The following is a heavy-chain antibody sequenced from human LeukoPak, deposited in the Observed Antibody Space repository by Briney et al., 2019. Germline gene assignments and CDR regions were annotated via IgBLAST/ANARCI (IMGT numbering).Heavy chain of an antibody. Sequence: PGGSLRLSCAASGFTFSSYAMSWVRQAPGKGLEWVSTINGGGGTTKYADSVRGRFTISRDNSKNTLYLHMNSLRAEDTAIYYCAKTERFDPWGQGTLVTVSS. CDR2: INGGGGTT. J-gene: IGHJ5*02. CDR1: GFTFSSYA. CDR3: AKTERFDP. V-gene: IGHV3-23*01.